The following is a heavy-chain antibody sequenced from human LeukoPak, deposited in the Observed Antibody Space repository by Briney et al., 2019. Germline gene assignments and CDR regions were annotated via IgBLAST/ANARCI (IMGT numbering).Heavy chain of an antibody. J-gene: IGHJ4*02. CDR1: GGSISPRY. D-gene: IGHD6-6*01. CDR2: IYYSGTT. CDR3: ARAGVAAKYYFDY. Sequence: SETLSLTCTVSGGSISPRYWSWIRQPPGKGLEFIGYIYYSGTTNYNPSLKSRVTLSVDTSKNQFSLTLGSVTAADTAVYYCARAGVAAKYYFDYWGQGTLVTVSS. V-gene: IGHV4-59*11.